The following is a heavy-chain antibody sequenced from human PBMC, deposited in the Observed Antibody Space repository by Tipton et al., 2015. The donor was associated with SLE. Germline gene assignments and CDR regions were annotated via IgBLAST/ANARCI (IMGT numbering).Heavy chain of an antibody. CDR3: ARDSSSPNYMDV. Sequence: GSLRLSCAASGFTVSSNYMSWVRQAPGKGLEWVSVIYSGGSTYYADSVKGRFTISRDNSKNTLYLQMNSLRAEDTAVYYCARDSSSPNYMDVWGKGTTVTVSS. CDR2: IYSGGST. CDR1: GFTVSSNY. V-gene: IGHV3-53*01. D-gene: IGHD6-6*01. J-gene: IGHJ6*03.